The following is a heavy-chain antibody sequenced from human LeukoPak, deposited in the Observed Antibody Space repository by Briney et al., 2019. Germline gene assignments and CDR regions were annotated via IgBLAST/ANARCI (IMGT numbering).Heavy chain of an antibody. CDR3: ARAPDCSSTSCYTNWFDP. J-gene: IGHJ5*02. CDR2: ISSSGSTI. CDR1: GFTFSDYY. V-gene: IGHV3-11*01. D-gene: IGHD2-2*02. Sequence: GGSLRLSCAASGFTFSDYYMSWIRQAPGKGLEWVSYISSSGSTINYADSVNGRFTISRDNAKNSLYLQMNSLRAEDTAVYYCARAPDCSSTSCYTNWFDPWGQGTLVTVSS.